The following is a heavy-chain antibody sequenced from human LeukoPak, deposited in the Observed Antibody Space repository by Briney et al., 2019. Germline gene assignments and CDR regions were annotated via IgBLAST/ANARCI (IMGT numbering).Heavy chain of an antibody. J-gene: IGHJ4*02. CDR2: ISSSGSTI. CDR3: ARDGGYSYGYGPTHFDY. D-gene: IGHD5-18*01. Sequence: GGSLRLSCAASGFTFSSYEMNWVRQAPGRGLEWVSYISSSGSTIYYADSVKGRFTISRDNAKNSLYLQMNSLRAEDTAVYYCARDGGYSYGYGPTHFDYWGQGTLVTVSS. CDR1: GFTFSSYE. V-gene: IGHV3-48*03.